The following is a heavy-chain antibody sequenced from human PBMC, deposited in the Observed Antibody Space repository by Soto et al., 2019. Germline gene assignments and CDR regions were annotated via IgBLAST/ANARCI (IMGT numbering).Heavy chain of an antibody. CDR2: IYYSGST. Sequence: SETLSLTCTVSGGSISSGDYYWSWIRQPPGKGLEWIGYIYYSGSTYYNPSLKSRVTISVDTSKNQFSLKLSSVTAADTAVYYCARVRWELLVSDYWGQGTLVTVSS. V-gene: IGHV4-30-4*01. J-gene: IGHJ4*02. CDR1: GGSISSGDYY. D-gene: IGHD1-26*01. CDR3: ARVRWELLVSDY.